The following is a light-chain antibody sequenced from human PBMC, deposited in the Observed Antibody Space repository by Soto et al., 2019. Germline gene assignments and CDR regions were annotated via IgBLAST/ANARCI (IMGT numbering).Light chain of an antibody. CDR1: QSISRY. Sequence: DIQMTQSPSSLSASVGDRVTITCRASQSISRYLNGYQQKSGKAPKLLIYGASSLQSGVPSRFSGSGSGTDFTLTISSLQPEDFATYYCQQSYSTPRTFGQGTKLEIK. V-gene: IGKV1-39*01. CDR2: GAS. CDR3: QQSYSTPRT. J-gene: IGKJ2*02.